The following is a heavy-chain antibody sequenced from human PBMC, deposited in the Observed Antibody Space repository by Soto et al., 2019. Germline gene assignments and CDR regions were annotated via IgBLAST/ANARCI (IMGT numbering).Heavy chain of an antibody. D-gene: IGHD5-12*01. V-gene: IGHV1-69*06. CDR3: ARYRREKSGYF. CDR1: GGPFSSYA. Sequence: SSVQVSCKASGGPFSSYAISWARQAPGQGLEWMGGIIPIFGTANYAQKFQGRVTITADKSTSTAYMELSSLRSEDTAVYYCARYRREKSGYFWGQGPMVTVSS. CDR2: IIPIFGTA. J-gene: IGHJ4*02.